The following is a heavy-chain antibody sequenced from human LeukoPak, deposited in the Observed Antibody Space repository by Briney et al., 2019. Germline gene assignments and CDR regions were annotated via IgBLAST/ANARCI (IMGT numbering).Heavy chain of an antibody. CDR2: INPNSGGT. CDR3: ARASPSDYGDSPFDY. V-gene: IGHV1-2*04. CDR1: GYTFTGYY. Sequence: ASVKVSCKASGYTFTGYYMHWVRQAPGQGLEWMGWINPNSGGTNYAQKFQGWVTVTRDTSISTAYMELSRLRSDDTAVYYCARASPSDYGDSPFDYWGQGTLVTVSS. J-gene: IGHJ4*02. D-gene: IGHD4-17*01.